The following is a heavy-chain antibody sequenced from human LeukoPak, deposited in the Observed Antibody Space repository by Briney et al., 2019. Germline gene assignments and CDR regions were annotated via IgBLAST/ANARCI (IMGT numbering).Heavy chain of an antibody. CDR1: GFTFSSYA. Sequence: AGGSLRLPCAASGFTFSSYAMHWVRQAPGKGLEWVAVISYDGSNKYYADSVKGRFTISRDNSKNTLFLQMNSLRAEDTAVYYCAKLSWPYSSSFLFQNWGQGTLVTVSS. CDR2: ISYDGSNK. J-gene: IGHJ1*01. CDR3: AKLSWPYSSSFLFQN. D-gene: IGHD6-13*01. V-gene: IGHV3-30-3*02.